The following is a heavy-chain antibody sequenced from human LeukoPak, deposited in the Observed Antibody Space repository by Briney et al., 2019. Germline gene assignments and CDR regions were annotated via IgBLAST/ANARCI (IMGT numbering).Heavy chain of an antibody. CDR2: INWSGGST. CDR3: ARAPGGYDFYRAAEFDY. V-gene: IGHV3-20*04. D-gene: IGHD5-12*01. J-gene: IGHJ4*02. CDR1: GFTFDDYG. Sequence: GGSLRLSCAASGFTFDDYGMSWVRQAPGKGLEWVSGINWSGGSTGYADSVKGRFTISRDNAKNSLYLQMNSLRAEDTALYYCARAPGGYDFYRAAEFDYWGQGTLVTVSS.